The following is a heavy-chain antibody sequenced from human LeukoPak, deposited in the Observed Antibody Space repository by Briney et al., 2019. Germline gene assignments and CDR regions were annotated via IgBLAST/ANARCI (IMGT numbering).Heavy chain of an antibody. D-gene: IGHD6-13*01. CDR1: GAXFSGYY. J-gene: IGHJ4*02. Sequence: SETLSLTCAVYGAXFSGYYCSWIRQPPGRGLEWIGDIHQSGDTNYNPSLKSRVTISIDTSKNQFSLKLSSVTAADTALYYCARGPGTWYYYWGQGTLVTVSS. CDR3: ARGPGTWYYY. CDR2: IHQSGDT. V-gene: IGHV4-34*01.